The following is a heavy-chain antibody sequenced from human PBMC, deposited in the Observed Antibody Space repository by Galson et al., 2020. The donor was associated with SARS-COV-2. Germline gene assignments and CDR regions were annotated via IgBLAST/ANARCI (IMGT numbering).Heavy chain of an antibody. J-gene: IGHJ4*02. V-gene: IGHV2-5*01. Sequence: SGPTLVKPTQTLTLTCTFSGFSLSTSGVGVGWIRQPPGKALEWLALIYWNDDKRYSTSLKSRLTITKDTSKNQVVLTMTNMDPVDTATYYCAHSPETGDRFLEWLLINPQFDYWSQGTLVTVSS. CDR2: IYWNDDK. CDR1: GFSLSTSGVG. D-gene: IGHD3-3*01. CDR3: AHSPETGDRFLEWLLINPQFDY.